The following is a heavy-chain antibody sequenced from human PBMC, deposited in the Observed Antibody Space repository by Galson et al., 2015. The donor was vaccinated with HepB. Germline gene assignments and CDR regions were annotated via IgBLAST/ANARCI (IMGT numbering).Heavy chain of an antibody. Sequence: SVKVSCKASGGTFSSYAISWVRQAPGQGLEWMGRIIPILGIANYAQKFQGRVTITADKSTSTAYMELSSLRSEDTAVYYCARATTSDAFDIWGQGTMVTVSS. CDR2: IIPILGIA. CDR3: ARATTSDAFDI. D-gene: IGHD1-1*01. J-gene: IGHJ3*02. CDR1: GGTFSSYA. V-gene: IGHV1-69*04.